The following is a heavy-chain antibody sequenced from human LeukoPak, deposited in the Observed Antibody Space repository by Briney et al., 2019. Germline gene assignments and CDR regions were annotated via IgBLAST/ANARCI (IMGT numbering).Heavy chain of an antibody. Sequence: GGSLRLSCVASGFTFNTYNMNWVRQAPGKGLEWVSSITSSSSYIYYADSVKGRFTISRDNAKNSLYLQMNSLRAEDTAVYYCAELGITMIGGVWGKGTTVTISS. CDR3: AELGITMIGGV. J-gene: IGHJ6*04. CDR2: ITSSSSYI. V-gene: IGHV3-21*01. CDR1: GFTFNTYN. D-gene: IGHD3-10*02.